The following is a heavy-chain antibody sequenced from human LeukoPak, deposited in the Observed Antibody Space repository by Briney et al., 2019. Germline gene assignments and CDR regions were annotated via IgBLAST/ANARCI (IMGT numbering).Heavy chain of an antibody. CDR1: GGSISSYY. V-gene: IGHV4-59*01. Sequence: SETLSLTCTVSGGSISSYYWSWIRQPPGKGLEWIGYIYYSGSTNYNPSLKSRVTISVDTSKNQFSLKLSSVTAADPAVYYCAREERDPFTIDYWGQGTLVTVSS. J-gene: IGHJ4*02. CDR2: IYYSGST. CDR3: AREERDPFTIDY.